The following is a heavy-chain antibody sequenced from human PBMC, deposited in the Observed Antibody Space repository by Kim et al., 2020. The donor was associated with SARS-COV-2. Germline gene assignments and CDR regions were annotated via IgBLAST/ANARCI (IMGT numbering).Heavy chain of an antibody. D-gene: IGHD5-18*01. CDR2: INSDGSST. V-gene: IGHV3-74*01. CDR3: ATAADDGYEDSYYYYGMDV. J-gene: IGHJ6*02. Sequence: GGSLRLSCAASGFTFSSYWMHWVHQAPGKGLVWVSRINSDGSSTSYADSVKGRFTISRDNAKNTLYLQMNSLRAEDTAVYYCATAADDGYEDSYYYYGMDVWGQGTTVTVSS. CDR1: GFTFSSYW.